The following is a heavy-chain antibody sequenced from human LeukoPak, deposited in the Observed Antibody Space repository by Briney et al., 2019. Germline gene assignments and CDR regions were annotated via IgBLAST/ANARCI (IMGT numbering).Heavy chain of an antibody. V-gene: IGHV3-33*01. CDR2: IWYDGSNK. CDR3: AYVGATGSGAFDI. CDR1: EFTFSSYG. J-gene: IGHJ3*02. Sequence: PGRSLRLSCAASEFTFSSYGMHWVRQAPGKGLEWVAVIWYDGSNKYYADSVKGRFTISRGNSKNTLYLQMNSLRAEDTAVYYCAYVGATGSGAFDIWGQGTMVTVSS. D-gene: IGHD1-26*01.